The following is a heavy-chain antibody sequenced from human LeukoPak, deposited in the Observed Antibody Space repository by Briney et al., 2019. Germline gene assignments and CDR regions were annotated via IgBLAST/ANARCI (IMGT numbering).Heavy chain of an antibody. Sequence: GGSLRLSCTVSGFTLSSYEMSWIRQAPGKGLEWVSSIDYDGGSGHYADSVKGRFTISRDNSNNTLFLHLNSLRGEDTAVYYCARWGIAAAGESRYFDDWGQGTLVTVSS. CDR3: ARWGIAAAGESRYFDD. J-gene: IGHJ4*02. V-gene: IGHV3-23*01. D-gene: IGHD6-13*01. CDR2: IDYDGGSG. CDR1: GFTLSSYE.